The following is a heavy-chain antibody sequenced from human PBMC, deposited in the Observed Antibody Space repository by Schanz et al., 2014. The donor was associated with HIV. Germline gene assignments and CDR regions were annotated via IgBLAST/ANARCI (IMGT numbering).Heavy chain of an antibody. CDR1: GFTFSSYG. Sequence: QVQLVESGGGVVQPGRSLRVSCAASGFTFSSYGMHWVRQAPGKGLEWVAVISYDGSNKYYADSVKGRFTISRDNSKNTLYLQMKSLKTEDTAVYYCTTAPIAVAGYYGMDVWGQGTTVTVSS. J-gene: IGHJ6*02. D-gene: IGHD6-19*01. CDR3: TTAPIAVAGYYGMDV. V-gene: IGHV3-30*03. CDR2: ISYDGSNK.